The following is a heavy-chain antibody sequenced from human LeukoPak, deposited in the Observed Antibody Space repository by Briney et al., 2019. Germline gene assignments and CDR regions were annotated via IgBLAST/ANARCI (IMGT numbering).Heavy chain of an antibody. CDR1: GYSFTSYW. CDR3: ARPSRPRGHFQH. CDR2: IYPGDSDT. D-gene: IGHD3-16*01. Sequence: GESLKISCXGSGYSFTSYWIGWGRQMPGKGLEWMGIIYPGDSDTRYSPSFQGQVTMSADKSISTAYLQWSSLKASDTAMYYCARPSRPRGHFQHWGQGTLVTVSS. J-gene: IGHJ1*01. V-gene: IGHV5-51*01.